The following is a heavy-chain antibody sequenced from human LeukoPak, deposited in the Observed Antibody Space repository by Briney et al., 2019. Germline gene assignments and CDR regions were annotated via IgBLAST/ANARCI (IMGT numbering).Heavy chain of an antibody. J-gene: IGHJ1*01. V-gene: IGHV3-53*01. CDR1: GFTVSSNY. CDR3: AKDYTSHYYDSTGRPRGYFQH. D-gene: IGHD3-22*01. CDR2: IYSGGST. Sequence: GGSLRLSCAASGFTVSSNYMSWVRQAPGKGLEWVSVIYSGGSTYYADSVKGRFTISRDNSKNTLYLQMNSLRAEDTAVYYCAKDYTSHYYDSTGRPRGYFQHWGQGTLVTVSS.